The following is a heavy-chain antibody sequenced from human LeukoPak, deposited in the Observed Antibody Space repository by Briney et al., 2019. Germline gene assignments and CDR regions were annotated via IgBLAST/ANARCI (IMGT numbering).Heavy chain of an antibody. Sequence: KSGGSLRLSCAASGFTFSSYSMNWVCQAPGKGLEWVSSISSSSSYIYYADSVKGRFTISRDNAKNSLYLQMNSLRAEDTAVYYCARAVSVAGPAQSCGMDVWGQGTTVTVSS. CDR3: ARAVSVAGPAQSCGMDV. D-gene: IGHD6-19*01. CDR1: GFTFSSYS. J-gene: IGHJ6*02. V-gene: IGHV3-21*01. CDR2: ISSSSSYI.